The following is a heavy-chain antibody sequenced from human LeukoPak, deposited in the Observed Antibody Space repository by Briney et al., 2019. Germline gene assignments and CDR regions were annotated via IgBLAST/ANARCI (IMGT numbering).Heavy chain of an antibody. J-gene: IGHJ4*02. Sequence: PGGSLRLSCAASGFTFSSSSMNWVRQAPGKGLEWVSSISSSSTTICYADSVKGRFTISRDNAKNSLYLHMNSLRDEDTAVYFCAGLDIVAPSSSYWGQGTLVTVSS. D-gene: IGHD5-12*01. CDR3: AGLDIVAPSSSY. CDR1: GFTFSSSS. V-gene: IGHV3-48*02. CDR2: ISSSSTTI.